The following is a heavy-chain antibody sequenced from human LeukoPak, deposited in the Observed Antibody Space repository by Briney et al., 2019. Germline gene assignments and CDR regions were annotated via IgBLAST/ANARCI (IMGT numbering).Heavy chain of an antibody. CDR1: GFTFDGYD. CDR2: IIWNGGST. Sequence: GGSLRLSCAASGFTFDGYDMSWVRQAPGRGLEWVSGIIWNGGSTGYADSVKGRFTISRDNAKNSLYLQMNSLRAEDTALYYCARAKTGYSSSWYYDYWGQGTLVTVSS. D-gene: IGHD6-13*01. CDR3: ARAKTGYSSSWYYDY. V-gene: IGHV3-20*04. J-gene: IGHJ4*02.